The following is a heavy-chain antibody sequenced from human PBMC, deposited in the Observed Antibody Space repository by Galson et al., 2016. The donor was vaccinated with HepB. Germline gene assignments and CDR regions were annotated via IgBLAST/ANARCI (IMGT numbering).Heavy chain of an antibody. CDR3: ARAAGTTALLDF. V-gene: IGHV4-38-2*01. CDR2: IYQSGST. Sequence: GKGLEWIGSIYQSGSTYFNPSLKSRLTMSVDTSKNQFSLKLSSVTAADTAVYYCARAAGTTALLDFWGQGTLVTVSS. D-gene: IGHD1-7*01. J-gene: IGHJ4*02.